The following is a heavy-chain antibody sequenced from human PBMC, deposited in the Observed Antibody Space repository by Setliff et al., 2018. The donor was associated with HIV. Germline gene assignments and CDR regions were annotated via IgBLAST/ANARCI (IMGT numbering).Heavy chain of an antibody. V-gene: IGHV1-69*10. J-gene: IGHJ6*03. CDR3: VRDRTHLNWGSRGYYFKDF. CDR1: GYTFSNYR. CDR2: VIPILGMT. Sequence: RASVKVSCKASGYTFSNYRISWVRQAPGHGLEWMGGVIPILGMTKYAQNFQGRVTITADTSISTAYMELSRLKSDDTAVYYCVRDRTHLNWGSRGYYFKDFWGKGTTVTVS. D-gene: IGHD7-27*01.